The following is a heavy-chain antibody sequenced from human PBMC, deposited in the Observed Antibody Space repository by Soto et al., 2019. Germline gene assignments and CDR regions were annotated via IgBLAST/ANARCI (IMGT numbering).Heavy chain of an antibody. J-gene: IGHJ5*02. CDR3: ARVLRELLWFGELRWFDP. CDR2: IIPIFGTA. D-gene: IGHD3-10*01. V-gene: IGHV1-69*12. CDR1: GGTFSSYA. Sequence: QVQLVQSGAEVKKPGSSVKVSCKASGGTFSSYAISWVRQAPGQGLEWMGGIIPIFGTANYAQKFQGRVTITADEXTXTXXKELSSLGSEDTAVYYCARVLRELLWFGELRWFDPWGQGTLVTVSS.